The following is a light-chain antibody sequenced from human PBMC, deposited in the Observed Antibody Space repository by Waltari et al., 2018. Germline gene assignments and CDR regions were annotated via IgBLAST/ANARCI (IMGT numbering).Light chain of an antibody. CDR1: QSVIDY. CDR2: GAS. CDR3: QQTYTSPWT. V-gene: IGKV1-39*01. J-gene: IGKJ1*01. Sequence: DVQMTQSPSSLSASVGDRVTITCRAGQSVIDYLNWYQQKPGKAPELLISGASNLPSGAPSRFSGSGSGTDFTLTISSLQPEDFATFYCQQTYTSPWTFGQGTKVEIK.